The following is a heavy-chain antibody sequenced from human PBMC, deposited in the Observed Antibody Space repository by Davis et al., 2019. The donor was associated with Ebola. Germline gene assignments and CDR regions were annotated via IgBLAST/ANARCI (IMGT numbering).Heavy chain of an antibody. V-gene: IGHV1-69*13. CDR1: GGTFSSYA. CDR2: IIPIFGTA. J-gene: IGHJ6*02. D-gene: IGHD2-2*01. Sequence: SVKVSCKASGGTFSSYAISWVRQAPGQGLEWMGGIIPIFGTANYAQKFQGRVTITADESTSTAYMELSSLRSEDTAVYYCAREGCSSTSCRHYYYYGMDVWGQGTTVTVSS. CDR3: AREGCSSTSCRHYYYYGMDV.